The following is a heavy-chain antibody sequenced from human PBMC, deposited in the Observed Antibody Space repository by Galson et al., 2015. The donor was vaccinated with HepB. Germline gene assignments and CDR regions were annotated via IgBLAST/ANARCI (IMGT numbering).Heavy chain of an antibody. CDR1: GYSFTSYW. J-gene: IGHJ4*02. V-gene: IGHV5-51*01. CDR3: ARLESPWGSGTERGLLDY. CDR2: IYPGDSDT. D-gene: IGHD3-10*01. Sequence: QSGAEVKKPGESLKISCKGSGYSFTSYWIGWVRQMPGKGLEWMGIIYPGDSDTRYSPSFQGQVTISADKSISTAYLQWSSLKASDTAMYYCARLESPWGSGTERGLLDYWGQGTLVTVSS.